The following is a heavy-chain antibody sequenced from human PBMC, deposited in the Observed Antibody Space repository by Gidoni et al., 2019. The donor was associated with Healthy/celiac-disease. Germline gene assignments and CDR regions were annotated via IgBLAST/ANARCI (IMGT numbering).Heavy chain of an antibody. CDR3: AMADSWNYNDY. J-gene: IGHJ4*02. D-gene: IGHD1-20*01. V-gene: IGHV1-18*01. CDR2: ISAYNGNT. CDR1: GYTFTSYG. Sequence: QVQLVQSGAEVKKPGASVKVSCTASGYTFTSYGISWVRQAPGQGLEWMGWISAYNGNTNYAQKLQGRVTMTTDTSTSTVYMGLRSLGSDDTAVYYCAMADSWNYNDYWGQGTLVTVSS.